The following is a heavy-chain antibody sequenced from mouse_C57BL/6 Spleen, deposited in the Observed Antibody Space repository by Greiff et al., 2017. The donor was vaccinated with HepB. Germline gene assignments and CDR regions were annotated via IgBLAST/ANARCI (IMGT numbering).Heavy chain of an antibody. V-gene: IGHV14-2*01. CDR1: GFNIKDYY. CDR3: ARETGTYYYAMDY. D-gene: IGHD4-1*01. J-gene: IGHJ4*01. Sequence: EVKVVESGAELVKPGASVKLSCTASGFNIKDYYMHWVKQRTEQGLEWIGRIDPEDGETKYAPKFQGKATITADTSSNTAYLQLSSLTSEDTAVYYCARETGTYYYAMDYWGQGTSVTVSS. CDR2: IDPEDGET.